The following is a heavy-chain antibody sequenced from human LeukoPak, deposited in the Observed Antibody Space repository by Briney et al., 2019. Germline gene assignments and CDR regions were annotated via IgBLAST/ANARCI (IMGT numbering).Heavy chain of an antibody. CDR2: ISYDGSNK. CDR1: GFTFSSYG. D-gene: IGHD6-19*01. Sequence: QPGRSLRLSCAASGFTFSSYGMHWVRQAPGKGLEWVAVISYDGSNKYYADSVKGRFTISRDNSKNTLYLQMNSLRAEDTAVYYCAKEGQWLAPDERIFDYWGQGTLVTVSS. V-gene: IGHV3-30*18. CDR3: AKEGQWLAPDERIFDY. J-gene: IGHJ4*02.